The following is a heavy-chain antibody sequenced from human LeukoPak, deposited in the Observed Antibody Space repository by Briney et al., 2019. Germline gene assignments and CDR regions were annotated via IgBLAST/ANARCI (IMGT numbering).Heavy chain of an antibody. J-gene: IGHJ4*02. CDR1: GFTFSSNG. Sequence: PGGSLRLSCAASGFTFSSNGMSWVRQAPGKGLEWVSGISATTGGTYYADSVKGRFTISRDISKNTLYLQMNSLRAEDTAVYYCAKGGGGSDYWGQGTLVTVSS. V-gene: IGHV3-23*01. CDR2: ISATTGGT. D-gene: IGHD3-16*01. CDR3: AKGGGGSDY.